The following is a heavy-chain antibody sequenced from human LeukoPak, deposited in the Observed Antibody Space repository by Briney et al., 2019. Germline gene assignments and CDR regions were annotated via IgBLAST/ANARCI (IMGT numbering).Heavy chain of an antibody. CDR1: GGSFSGYY. V-gene: IGHV4-34*01. D-gene: IGHD2-8*01. CDR3: ASSPQWRVKRQGAFDI. Sequence: SETLSLTCAVSGGSFSGYYWSWIRQPPGKGLEWIGEINHSGSTNYNPSLKSRVTISVDTSKNQFSLKLSSVTAADTAVYYCASSPQWRVKRQGAFDIWGQGTMVTVSS. CDR2: INHSGST. J-gene: IGHJ3*02.